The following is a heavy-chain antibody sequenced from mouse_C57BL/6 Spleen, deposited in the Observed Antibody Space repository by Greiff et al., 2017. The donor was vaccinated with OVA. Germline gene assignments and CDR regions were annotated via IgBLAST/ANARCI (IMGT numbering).Heavy chain of an antibody. CDR3: TLPYYYGSRPFAY. D-gene: IGHD1-1*01. J-gene: IGHJ3*01. V-gene: IGHV14-4*01. CDR1: GFNIKDDY. CDR2: IDPENGDT. Sequence: VQLQQSGAELVRPGASVKLSCTASGFNIKDDYMHWVKQRPEQGLEWIGWIDPENGDTEYASKFQGKATITADTSSNTAYLQLSSLTSEDTAVYYCTLPYYYGSRPFAYWGQGTLVTVSA.